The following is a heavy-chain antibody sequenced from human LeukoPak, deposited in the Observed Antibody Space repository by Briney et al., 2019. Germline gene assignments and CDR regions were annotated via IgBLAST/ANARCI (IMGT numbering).Heavy chain of an antibody. CDR2: IQYDGSNK. V-gene: IGHV3-30*02. CDR1: GFTFSNHG. D-gene: IGHD1-7*01. CDR3: LGTSNSFDY. J-gene: IGHJ4*02. Sequence: GGSLRLSCAAYGFTFSNHGMHWVRQTPDKGLEWVAFIQYDGSNKYYAESVKGRFTISRDNSKHTLYLQMNNLRADDTGVYYALGTSNSFDYWGQGTLVTVSS.